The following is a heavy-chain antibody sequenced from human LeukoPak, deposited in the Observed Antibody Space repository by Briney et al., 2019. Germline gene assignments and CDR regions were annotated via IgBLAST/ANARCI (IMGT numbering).Heavy chain of an antibody. CDR2: ISKSGSDS. CDR1: GFTFSSYE. CDR3: VRVGATGTADY. J-gene: IGHJ4*02. Sequence: SGGSLRLSCAVSGFTFSSYEMNWVRQAPGKGLEWVSYISKSGSDSNFADSVKGRFTISRDNAKNSLYLQMNSLRAEDTAVYYCVRVGATGTADYWGQGTLVTVSS. V-gene: IGHV3-48*03. D-gene: IGHD1-1*01.